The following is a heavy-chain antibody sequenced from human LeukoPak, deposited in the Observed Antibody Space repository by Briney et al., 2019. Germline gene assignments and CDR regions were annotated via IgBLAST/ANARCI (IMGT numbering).Heavy chain of an antibody. V-gene: IGHV4-59*08. CDR2: IYYSGST. CDR3: ARLPGGYFDY. Sequence: SETLSLTCTVSGGSISSYYWSWIRQPPGKGLEWIGYIYYSGSTSYNPSLKSRVTISVDTSRNQFSLKLSSVTAADTAMYYCARLPGGYFDYWGQGTLVTVSS. D-gene: IGHD3-10*01. J-gene: IGHJ4*02. CDR1: GGSISSYY.